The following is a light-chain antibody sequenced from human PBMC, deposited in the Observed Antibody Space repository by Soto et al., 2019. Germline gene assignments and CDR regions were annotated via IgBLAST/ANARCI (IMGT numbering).Light chain of an antibody. J-gene: IGKJ4*01. CDR1: RILLFSSNKKNY. V-gene: IGKV4-1*01. CDR2: WAS. CDR3: QQFYSSPLT. Sequence: IGMTQSPASLAVSVGYSATINCNSSRILLFSSNKKNYLAWYQQRPGQPPKLLIYWASSRESGVPDRFTGSGSGTDFTLSISSLQAEDVAVYYCQQFYSSPLTFGGGTKVDNK.